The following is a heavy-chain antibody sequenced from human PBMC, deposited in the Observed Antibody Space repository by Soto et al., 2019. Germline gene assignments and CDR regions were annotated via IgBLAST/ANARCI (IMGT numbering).Heavy chain of an antibody. CDR2: IWYDGSNK. CDR1: GFTFSSYG. D-gene: IGHD1-26*01. CDR3: ASGKYGATRFDY. Sequence: GGSLRLSCAASGFTFSSYGMHWVRQAPGKGLEWVAVIWYDGSNKYYADSVKGRFTISRDNSKNTLYLQMNSLRAEDTAVYYCASGKYGATRFDYWGQGTLVTVSS. J-gene: IGHJ4*02. V-gene: IGHV3-33*01.